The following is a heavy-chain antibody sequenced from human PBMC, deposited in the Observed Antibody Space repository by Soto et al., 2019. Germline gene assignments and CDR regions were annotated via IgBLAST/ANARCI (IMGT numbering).Heavy chain of an antibody. CDR2: IYYSGST. D-gene: IGHD1-7*01. J-gene: IGHJ6*03. CDR1: GVSISSSNYY. Sequence: PSETLSLTCIVSGVSISSSNYYWGWIRQPPGKGLEWIGSIYYSGSTYYNPSLKRRVTISVDTSNNQFSLKLSSVTAADTAVYYCARQYNWNYSTSYYYMDVWGKGTTVTVSS. V-gene: IGHV4-39*01. CDR3: ARQYNWNYSTSYYYMDV.